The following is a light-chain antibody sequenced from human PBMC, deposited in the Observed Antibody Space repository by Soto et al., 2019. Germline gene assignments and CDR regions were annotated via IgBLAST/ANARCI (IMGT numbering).Light chain of an antibody. Sequence: IVMTQSPDTLSVSPGERAALSCRASQSVGSTFGWYQQKPGQAPRLLIYGASTMATGIAARFSGSGSGTEFTLTISSLQSEDFAVYYCQQYKTWPYSFGQGTKLEIK. CDR1: QSVGST. CDR2: GAS. V-gene: IGKV3-15*01. J-gene: IGKJ2*03. CDR3: QQYKTWPYS.